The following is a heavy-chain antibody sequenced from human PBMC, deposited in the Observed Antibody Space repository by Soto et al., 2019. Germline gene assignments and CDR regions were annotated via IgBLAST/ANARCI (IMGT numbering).Heavy chain of an antibody. CDR2: INHSGST. J-gene: IGHJ5*02. Sequence: SETLSLTCAVYGGSFSGYYWSWIRQPPGKGLEWIGEINHSGSTNYNPSLKSRVTISVDTSKSQFSLKLSSVTAADTAVYYCARSKGSSWYAGRDWFDPWGQGTLVTVSS. V-gene: IGHV4-34*01. D-gene: IGHD6-13*01. CDR3: ARSKGSSWYAGRDWFDP. CDR1: GGSFSGYY.